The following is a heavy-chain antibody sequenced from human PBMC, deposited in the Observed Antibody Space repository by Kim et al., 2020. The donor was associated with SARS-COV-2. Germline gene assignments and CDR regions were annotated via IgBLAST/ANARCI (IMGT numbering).Heavy chain of an antibody. CDR2: INHSGST. D-gene: IGHD3-10*01. J-gene: IGHJ5*02. V-gene: IGHV4-34*01. CDR1: GGSFSGYY. Sequence: SETLSLTCAVYGGSFSGYYWSWIRQPPGKGLEWIGEINHSGSTNYNPSLKSRVTISVDTSKNQFSLKLSSVTAADTAVYYCARRSESRITMVRGVISNWFDPWGQGTLVTVSS. CDR3: ARRSESRITMVRGVISNWFDP.